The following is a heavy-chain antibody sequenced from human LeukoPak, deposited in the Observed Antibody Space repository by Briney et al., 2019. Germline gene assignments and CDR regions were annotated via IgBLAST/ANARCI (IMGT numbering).Heavy chain of an antibody. Sequence: SETLSLTCTVSGGSISSYYWSWIRQPPGKGLEWIGYIYYSGSTNYNPSLKSRVTISVDTSKNQFSLKLSSVTAADTAVYYCARSHDPITAMVAYDYWGQGTLVTVSS. CDR1: GGSISSYY. V-gene: IGHV4-59*01. CDR2: IYYSGST. D-gene: IGHD5-18*01. J-gene: IGHJ4*02. CDR3: ARSHDPITAMVAYDY.